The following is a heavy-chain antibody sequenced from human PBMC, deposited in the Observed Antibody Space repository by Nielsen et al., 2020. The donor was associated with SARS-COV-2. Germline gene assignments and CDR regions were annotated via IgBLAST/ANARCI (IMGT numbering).Heavy chain of an antibody. V-gene: IGHV3-7*03. J-gene: IGHJ4*02. CDR2: IKQDGSEK. D-gene: IGHD3-3*01. Sequence: GGSLRLSCAASGFTFSSYSMNWVRQAPGKGLEWVANIKQDGSEKYYVDSVKGRFTISRDNAKNSLYLQMNSLRAEDTAVYYCARESQYYDFWSGYYIHFDYWGQGTLVTVSS. CDR3: ARESQYYDFWSGYYIHFDY. CDR1: GFTFSSYS.